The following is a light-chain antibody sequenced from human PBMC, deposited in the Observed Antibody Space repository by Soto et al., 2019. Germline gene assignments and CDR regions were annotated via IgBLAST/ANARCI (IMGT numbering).Light chain of an antibody. V-gene: IGLV2-11*01. J-gene: IGLJ1*01. CDR2: DVS. CDR1: SSDVGGYNY. CDR3: WSYAGSNNV. Sequence: QSALTQPRSVSGSPGQSVTISCTGTSSDVGGYNYVSWYQQHPGKAPKLMIYDVSKRPSGVPYRFSGSTSGNAAALTISGLQAEDEADYCGWSYAGSNNVFGTGTKLTGL.